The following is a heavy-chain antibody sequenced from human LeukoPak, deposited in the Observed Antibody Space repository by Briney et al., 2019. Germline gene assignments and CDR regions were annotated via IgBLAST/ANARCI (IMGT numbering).Heavy chain of an antibody. CDR3: ARGVGGNDYFDY. CDR1: GFTFSSYG. CDR2: IWYDGSNN. J-gene: IGHJ4*02. D-gene: IGHD4-23*01. Sequence: GGSLRLSCAASGFTFSSYGMHWVRQAPGKGLEWGAGIWYDGSNNYYADSVKGRFTISRDNSKNTLYLQINSPRAEDTAVYYCARGVGGNDYFDYWGQGTLVTVSS. V-gene: IGHV3-33*01.